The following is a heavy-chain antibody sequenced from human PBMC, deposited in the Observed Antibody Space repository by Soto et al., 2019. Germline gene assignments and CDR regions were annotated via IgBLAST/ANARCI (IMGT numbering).Heavy chain of an antibody. CDR2: INAGNGNT. V-gene: IGHV1-3*01. J-gene: IGHJ4*02. D-gene: IGHD6-13*01. Sequence: ASVKVSCKASGYTLTNYAIHWVRQAPGQRLEWMGWINAGNGNTKYSQKFQGRVTITRDTSASTAYMELSSLRSEDTAVYYCATSHSSSWSLFYWGQGTLVTVSS. CDR1: GYTLTNYA. CDR3: ATSHSSSWSLFY.